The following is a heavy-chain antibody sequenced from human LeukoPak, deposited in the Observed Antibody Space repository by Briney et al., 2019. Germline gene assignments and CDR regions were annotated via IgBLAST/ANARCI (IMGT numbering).Heavy chain of an antibody. V-gene: IGHV3-23*01. CDR2: ISGSGGST. Sequence: GGSLRLSCAASGFAFSSYAMSWVRQAPGKGLEWVSGISGSGGSTYSADFVKGRFTISRDNSKSTLYLQVNSLRAEDTAVYYCAKDPRVHGSGSYYFDYWGQGALVTVSS. D-gene: IGHD3-10*01. CDR1: GFAFSSYA. CDR3: AKDPRVHGSGSYYFDY. J-gene: IGHJ4*02.